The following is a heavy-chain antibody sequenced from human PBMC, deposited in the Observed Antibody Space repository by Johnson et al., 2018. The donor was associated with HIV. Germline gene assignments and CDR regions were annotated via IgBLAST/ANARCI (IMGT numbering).Heavy chain of an antibody. CDR3: ASVYYDIFTGYYYDALDM. Sequence: QVQLVESGGGVVQPGRSLRLSCAASGFTFSSYAMHWVRQAPGKGLEWVAVISYDGSNKYYADSVKGRFTISRDNSKNTLYLQMNSLRAEDTAVYYCASVYYDIFTGYYYDALDMWGQGTMVTVSS. D-gene: IGHD3-9*01. CDR1: GFTFSSYA. J-gene: IGHJ3*02. CDR2: ISYDGSNK. V-gene: IGHV3-30-3*01.